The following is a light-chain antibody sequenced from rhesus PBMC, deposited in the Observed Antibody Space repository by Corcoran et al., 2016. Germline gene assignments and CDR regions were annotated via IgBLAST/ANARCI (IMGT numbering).Light chain of an antibody. CDR2: RAS. Sequence: DIQMTQSPSSLSASVGDRVTITCRASQGISNWLAWSQQKPGKAPKLLIYRASNLETGVPSRCSGSGSGTDFTLTFSSLQPADIATYYCQQQVNSPFTFGPGTKLDIK. V-gene: IGKV1-69*01. CDR1: QGISNW. J-gene: IGKJ3*01. CDR3: QQQVNSPFT.